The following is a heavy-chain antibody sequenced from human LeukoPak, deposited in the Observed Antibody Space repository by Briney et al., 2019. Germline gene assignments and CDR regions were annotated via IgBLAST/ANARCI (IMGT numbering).Heavy chain of an antibody. V-gene: IGHV3-7*01. Sequence: GGSLRLSCAASGFIFTKYWMSWVRQAPGKGLERVANINQDGSEKYYVDSVKGRFTISRDNAKNSLSLQINSLRVEDTGVYYCARGDPHADLWGQGTLVTVSS. J-gene: IGHJ5*02. CDR3: ARGDPHADL. CDR1: GFIFTKYW. CDR2: INQDGSEK.